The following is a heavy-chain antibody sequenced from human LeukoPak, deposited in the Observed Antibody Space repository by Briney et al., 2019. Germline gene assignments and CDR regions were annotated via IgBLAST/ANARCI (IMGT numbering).Heavy chain of an antibody. D-gene: IGHD2-2*01. CDR1: GFTFSSYS. J-gene: IGHJ3*02. V-gene: IGHV3-21*01. Sequence: PGGSLRLSCAASGFTFSSYSMNWVRQAPGKGLEWVSSISSSSSYIYYADSVKGRFTISRDNAKNSLYLQMNSLRAEDTAVYYCARDSEGHCSSTSCYADAFDIWGQGTMVTVSS. CDR2: ISSSSSYI. CDR3: ARDSEGHCSSTSCYADAFDI.